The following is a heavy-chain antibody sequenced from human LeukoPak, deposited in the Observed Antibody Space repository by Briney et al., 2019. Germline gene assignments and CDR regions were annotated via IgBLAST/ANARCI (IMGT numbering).Heavy chain of an antibody. Sequence: PGGSLRLSCAASGFTFSSYGMSWVRQAPGKGLEWVSAISGSGGSTYYADSVKGRSTIPRDNSKNTLYLQMNSLRAEDTAVYYCAKDLFTMVREPFDPWGQGTLVTVSS. V-gene: IGHV3-23*01. D-gene: IGHD3-10*01. CDR2: ISGSGGST. J-gene: IGHJ5*02. CDR1: GFTFSSYG. CDR3: AKDLFTMVREPFDP.